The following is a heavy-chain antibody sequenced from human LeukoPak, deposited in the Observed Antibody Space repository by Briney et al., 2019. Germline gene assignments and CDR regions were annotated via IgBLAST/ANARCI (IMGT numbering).Heavy chain of an antibody. CDR1: GFTFSSYA. D-gene: IGHD6-19*01. CDR3: AKMGDSSGWYYFDY. J-gene: IGHJ4*02. Sequence: GGSLRLACAASGFTFSSYAMSWVRQAPGKGLEWVSAISGSGGSTYYADSVKGRFTISRDNSKNTLYLQMNSLRAEDTAVYYCAKMGDSSGWYYFDYWGQGTLVTVSS. CDR2: ISGSGGST. V-gene: IGHV3-23*01.